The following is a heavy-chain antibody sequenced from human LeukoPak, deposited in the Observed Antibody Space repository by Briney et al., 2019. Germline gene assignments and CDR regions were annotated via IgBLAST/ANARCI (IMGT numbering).Heavy chain of an antibody. CDR1: GFTFSSYA. V-gene: IGHV3-30-3*01. CDR3: AKYQLLDY. Sequence: PGGSLRLSCAASGFTFSSYAMHWVRQAPGKGLEWVAFISSDGNNEYYADSVKGRFTISRDNSKNTLYLQMNSLRAEDTAVYYCAKYQLLDYWGQGTLVTVSS. CDR2: ISSDGNNE. J-gene: IGHJ4*02. D-gene: IGHD2-2*01.